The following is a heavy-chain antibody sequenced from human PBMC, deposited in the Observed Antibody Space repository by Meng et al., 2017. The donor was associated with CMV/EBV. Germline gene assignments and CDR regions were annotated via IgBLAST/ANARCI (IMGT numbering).Heavy chain of an antibody. V-gene: IGHV1-69*05. CDR1: GDTFSSYA. D-gene: IGHD5-24*01. J-gene: IGHJ6*02. CDR3: ARVEMATSIRDHYGMDV. CDR2: IIPIFGTA. Sequence: SVKVSCKASGDTFSSYAISWVRQAPGQGLEWMGGIIPIFGTANYAQKFQGRVTITTDESTSTAYMELSSLRSEDTAVYYCARVEMATSIRDHYGMDVWGQGTPVTVSS.